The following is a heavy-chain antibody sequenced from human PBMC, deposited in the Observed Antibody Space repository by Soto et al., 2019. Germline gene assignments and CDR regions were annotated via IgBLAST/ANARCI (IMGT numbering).Heavy chain of an antibody. CDR3: ASGTVTPDAFDI. CDR1: GFTFSSYG. J-gene: IGHJ3*02. V-gene: IGHV3-33*01. Sequence: QVQLVESGGGVVQPGRSLRLSCAASGFTFSSYGMHWVRQAPGKGLEWVAVIWYDGSNKYYADSVKGRFTISRDNSKNTLDLQMNSLRAEDTAVYYCASGTVTPDAFDIWGQGTMVTVSS. CDR2: IWYDGSNK. D-gene: IGHD4-17*01.